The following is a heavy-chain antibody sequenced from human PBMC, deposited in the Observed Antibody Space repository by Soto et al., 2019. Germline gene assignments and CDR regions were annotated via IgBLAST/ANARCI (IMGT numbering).Heavy chain of an antibody. CDR3: ARAFGDYQFTY. J-gene: IGHJ4*02. V-gene: IGHV1-69*13. D-gene: IGHD4-17*01. CDR2: IIPIFGTA. CDR1: GGTFSSYA. Sequence: SVKVSCKASGGTFSSYAISWVRQAPGRGLEWMGGIIPIFGTANYAQKFQGRVTVTADESTSTAYMELSSLRSEDTAVYYCARAFGDYQFTYWGQGTLVPVSS.